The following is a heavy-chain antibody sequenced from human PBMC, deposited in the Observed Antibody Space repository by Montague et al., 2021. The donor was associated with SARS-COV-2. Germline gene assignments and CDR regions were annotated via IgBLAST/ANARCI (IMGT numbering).Heavy chain of an antibody. CDR3: ARGRRPVVMPGAGTAGRACDF. D-gene: IGHD6-13*01. Sequence: SETRSLTCAISGGSFSNYYWSWIRQPPGKGLEWIGEVNQSGTTIYNPSVKSGVTISEDTSKNQFYLRLNSVTAADTAVYYCARGRRPVVMPGAGTAGRACDFWGQGTMVTVSS. CDR1: GGSFSNYY. J-gene: IGHJ3*01. CDR2: VNQSGTT. V-gene: IGHV4-34*01.